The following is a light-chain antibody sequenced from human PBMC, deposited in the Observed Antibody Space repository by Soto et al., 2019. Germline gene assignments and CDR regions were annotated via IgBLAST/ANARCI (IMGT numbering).Light chain of an antibody. CDR1: QSVNNY. CDR2: DAS. CDR3: QQRRSWPPA. V-gene: IGKV3-11*01. J-gene: IGKJ4*01. Sequence: EIVLTQSPATLSLSPGERATLSCRASQSVNNYLAWYQQNPGQAPRLLISDASNRATGIPARFSGSRSGTDFTLTISSLEPEDFAVYYCQQRRSWPPAFGGGTKVEIK.